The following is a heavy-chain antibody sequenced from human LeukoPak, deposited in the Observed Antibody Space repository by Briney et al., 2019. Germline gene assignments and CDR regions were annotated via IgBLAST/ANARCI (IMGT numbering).Heavy chain of an antibody. V-gene: IGHV4-31*03. CDR2: IYYSGST. Sequence: SETLSLTCTVSGGSISSGGYYWSWIRQHPGKGLEWIGYIYYSGSTYYNPSLKSRVTISVDTSKSQFSLKLSSVTAADTAVYYCARGDFWSGYRLDYWGQGTLVTVSS. CDR1: GGSISSGGYY. J-gene: IGHJ4*02. CDR3: ARGDFWSGYRLDY. D-gene: IGHD3-3*01.